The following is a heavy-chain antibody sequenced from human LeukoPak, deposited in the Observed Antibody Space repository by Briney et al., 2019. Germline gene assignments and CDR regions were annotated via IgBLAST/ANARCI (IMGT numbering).Heavy chain of an antibody. J-gene: IGHJ4*02. V-gene: IGHV4-34*01. D-gene: IGHD3-10*01. CDR1: GGSFSGYY. CDR2: INHSGST. Sequence: SETLSLTCAVYGGSFSGYYWSWIRQPPGKGLEWIGEINHSGSTNYNPSLKSRVTISVDTSKNQSSLKLSSVTAADTAVYYCARELYYYGSVYFDYWGQGTLVTVSS. CDR3: ARELYYYGSVYFDY.